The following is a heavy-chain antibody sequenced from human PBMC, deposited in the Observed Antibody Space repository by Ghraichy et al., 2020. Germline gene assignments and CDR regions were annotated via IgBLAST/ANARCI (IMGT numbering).Heavy chain of an antibody. Sequence: GGSLRLSCAASAFTFSSYWMHWVRQAPGKWLVWVSRINSDGSSTSYADSVKGRFTISRDNAKNTLYLQMNSLRAEDTAVYYCARGGGITMVRGVIIHDYYYYGMDVWGQGATVTVSS. V-gene: IGHV3-74*01. J-gene: IGHJ6*02. CDR1: AFTFSSYW. CDR2: INSDGSST. D-gene: IGHD3-10*01. CDR3: ARGGGITMVRGVIIHDYYYYGMDV.